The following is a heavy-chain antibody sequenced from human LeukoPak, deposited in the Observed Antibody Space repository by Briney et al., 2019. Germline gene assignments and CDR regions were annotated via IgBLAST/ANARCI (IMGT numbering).Heavy chain of an antibody. CDR2: IYTSGST. V-gene: IGHV4-4*07. J-gene: IGHJ6*03. CDR1: GGSISSYY. Sequence: SETLSLTCTVSGGSISSYYWSWIRQPAGKGLEWIGRIYTSGSTNYNPSLKSRVTISVDTSKNQFSLKLSSVTAADTAVYYCTRGGIVVVPAAPSNYYYYYMDVWGKGTTVTVSS. D-gene: IGHD2-2*01. CDR3: TRGGIVVVPAAPSNYYYYYMDV.